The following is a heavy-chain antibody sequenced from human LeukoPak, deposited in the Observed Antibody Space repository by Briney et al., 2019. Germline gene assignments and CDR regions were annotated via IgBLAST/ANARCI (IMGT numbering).Heavy chain of an antibody. Sequence: SGGSLRLSCAASGFTFSSYAMSWVRQAPGKGLEWVSAISGSGGSTYYADSVKGRFTISRDNSKNTLYLQMNSLRAEDTAVYYCAKPPYSSSWNYFDYWGQGTLVTVSS. V-gene: IGHV3-23*01. CDR2: ISGSGGST. CDR1: GFTFSSYA. J-gene: IGHJ4*02. CDR3: AKPPYSSSWNYFDY. D-gene: IGHD6-13*01.